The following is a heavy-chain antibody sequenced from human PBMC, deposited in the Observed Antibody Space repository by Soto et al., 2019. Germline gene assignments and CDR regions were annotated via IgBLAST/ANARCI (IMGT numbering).Heavy chain of an antibody. V-gene: IGHV3-48*02. D-gene: IGHD3-16*01. CDR3: ARDWGDNWYFNI. Sequence: EVQLVESGGGLVQPGGSLRLSCAASGFTFSSYSMNWVRQAPGKGLAWVSYFSSSSSTIYYADSVKGRFTISRDNAKNSLYLQMTSLRDEDTAVYYCARDWGDNWYFNIRGRGTLVTVSS. CDR1: GFTFSSYS. CDR2: FSSSSSTI. J-gene: IGHJ2*01.